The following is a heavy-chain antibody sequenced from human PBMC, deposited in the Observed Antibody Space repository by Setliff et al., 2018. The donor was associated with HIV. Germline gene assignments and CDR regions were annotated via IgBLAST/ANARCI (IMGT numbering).Heavy chain of an antibody. CDR2: VYYSGST. Sequence: SETLSLTCTVFGGSMNNYYWNWIRQSPGKGLELIGYVYYSGSTKYSPSLKSRVSISLDPSTKQVSLRLRSVTAADTAVYYCARIFGFTTASYARGNDYWGRGTLVTVSS. V-gene: IGHV4-59*01. J-gene: IGHJ4*02. D-gene: IGHD3-16*01. CDR3: ARIFGFTTASYARGNDY. CDR1: GGSMNNYY.